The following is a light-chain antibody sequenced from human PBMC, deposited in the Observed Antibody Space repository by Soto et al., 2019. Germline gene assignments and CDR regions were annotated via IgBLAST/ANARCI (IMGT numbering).Light chain of an antibody. V-gene: IGKV3-15*01. CDR3: QQYNMWPNT. CDR2: GAS. CDR1: QSVSTT. J-gene: IGKJ5*01. Sequence: ELVLTQSPATLSSFPGDRVTLSCRASQSVSTTSLAWYQQKPGQAPRLLIHGASTRATGIPARFSGSGSGTEFTLTLSSLQSEDFAVYYCQQYNMWPNTFGQGTRLEIK.